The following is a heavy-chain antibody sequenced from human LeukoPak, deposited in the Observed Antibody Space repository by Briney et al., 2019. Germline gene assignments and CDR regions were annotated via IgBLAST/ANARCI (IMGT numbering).Heavy chain of an antibody. CDR2: INHSGST. CDR3: AREDYYYDSSGYVDY. V-gene: IGHV4-34*01. J-gene: IGHJ4*02. Sequence: SETLSLTCAVYGGSFSGYYWSWIRQPPGKGLEWIGEINHSGSTNYNPSLKSRVTISVDMSKNQFSLKLSSVTAADTAVYYCAREDYYYDSSGYVDYWGQGTLVTVSS. D-gene: IGHD3-22*01. CDR1: GGSFSGYY.